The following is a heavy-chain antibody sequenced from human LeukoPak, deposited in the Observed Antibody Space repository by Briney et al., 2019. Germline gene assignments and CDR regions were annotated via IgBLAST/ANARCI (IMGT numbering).Heavy chain of an antibody. CDR3: AKDTGYSSGFDFDY. CDR1: GFTFSSYV. V-gene: IGHV3-30*02. Sequence: QAGGSLRLSCAASGFTFSSYVMHWVRQAPGKGLEWVAFIRYDGSNKYYADSVKGRFTISRDNSKNTLYLQMNSLRAEDTAVYYCAKDTGYSSGFDFDYWGQGTLVTVSS. D-gene: IGHD6-19*01. J-gene: IGHJ4*02. CDR2: IRYDGSNK.